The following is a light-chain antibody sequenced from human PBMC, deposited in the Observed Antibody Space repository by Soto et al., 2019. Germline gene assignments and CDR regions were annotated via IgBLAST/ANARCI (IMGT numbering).Light chain of an antibody. V-gene: IGKV3-15*01. Sequence: EIVMTQSPATLSVSPGERVTLSCRASQSVRSNLAWYQQKPGQSPRLLIFRASTRATGIPARFSGSGSATEFTLTISSLQSEDFAEYHCQQYNNWPQTFGQGTKVDIK. CDR2: RAS. CDR3: QQYNNWPQT. CDR1: QSVRSN. J-gene: IGKJ1*01.